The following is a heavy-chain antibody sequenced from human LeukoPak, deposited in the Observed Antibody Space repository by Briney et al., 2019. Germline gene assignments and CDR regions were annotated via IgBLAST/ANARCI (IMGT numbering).Heavy chain of an antibody. J-gene: IGHJ4*02. CDR3: ARETAMVT. CDR2: IWYDGSKK. CDR1: GFTFSTYV. Sequence: PGGSLRLSCAASGFTFSTYVMHWVRQAPGKGLEWVAVIWYDGSKKDYADSVKGRFTISRDNSKNTLYLQMNSLRAEDTAVYYCARETAMVTWGQGTLVTVSS. D-gene: IGHD5-18*01. V-gene: IGHV3-33*01.